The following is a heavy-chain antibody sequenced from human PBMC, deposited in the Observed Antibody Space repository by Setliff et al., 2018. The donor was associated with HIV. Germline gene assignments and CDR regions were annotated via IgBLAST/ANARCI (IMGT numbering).Heavy chain of an antibody. CDR3: ATLKEQWLSEGGFDY. J-gene: IGHJ4*02. CDR1: GYTLTEFS. Sequence: WASVKVSCKVSGYTLTEFSMHWVRQAPGKGLEWMGRFDPEDGDTLYAQNFQGRVTMTEDPPTDTAYLELSGLRFEDTAVYYCATLKEQWLSEGGFDYWGQGTLVTVSS. CDR2: FDPEDGDT. D-gene: IGHD6-19*01. V-gene: IGHV1-24*01.